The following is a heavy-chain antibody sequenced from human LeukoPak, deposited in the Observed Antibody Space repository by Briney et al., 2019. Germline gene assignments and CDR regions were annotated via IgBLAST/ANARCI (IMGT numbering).Heavy chain of an antibody. Sequence: SETLSLTCTVSGGSISGSSYYWAWIRQPPGKGLQWIASIYYSGSTYYNSSLKSRVTISVDTSKNQFSLKLSSMTAADTAVYYCASDKGYSNNYFDYWGQGTLVTVSS. D-gene: IGHD6-13*01. CDR1: GGSISGSSYY. J-gene: IGHJ4*02. V-gene: IGHV4-39*02. CDR3: ASDKGYSNNYFDY. CDR2: IYYSGST.